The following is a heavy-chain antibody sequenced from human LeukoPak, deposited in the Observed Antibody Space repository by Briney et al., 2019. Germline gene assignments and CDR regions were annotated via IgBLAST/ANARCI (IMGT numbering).Heavy chain of an antibody. J-gene: IGHJ4*02. V-gene: IGHV6-1*01. CDR1: GDSVSSNSAA. Sequence: SQTLSLTCAISGDSVSSNSAAWNWIRQSPSRGLEWLGRTYYRSKCYNDYAVSVKSRITINPDTSKNQFSLQLNSVTPEDTAVYYCARTPTTGRRWDSVCDYWGQGTLVTVSS. D-gene: IGHD1-26*01. CDR2: TYYRSKCYN. CDR3: ARTPTTGRRWDSVCDY.